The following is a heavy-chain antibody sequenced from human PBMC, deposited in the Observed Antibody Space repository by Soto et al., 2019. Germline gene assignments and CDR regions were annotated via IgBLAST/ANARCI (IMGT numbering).Heavy chain of an antibody. V-gene: IGHV4-30-4*01. D-gene: IGHD3-3*01. CDR1: GDSVSSVGFH. J-gene: IGHJ4*02. CDR2: IYNGGST. CDR3: ARAPVGLDTISYFDY. Sequence: PSETLSLTCTVSGDSVSSVGFHWAWLLLPPGKGLEWIGYIYNGGSTYYRPSLESRMHTSLDATRNHYSLRLTSVTAADTAVYFCARAPVGLDTISYFDYWGQGKLVTVSS.